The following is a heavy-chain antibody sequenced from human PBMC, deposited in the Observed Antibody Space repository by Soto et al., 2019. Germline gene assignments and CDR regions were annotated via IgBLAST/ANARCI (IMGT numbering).Heavy chain of an antibody. CDR3: ARAPSLDTYVDY. CDR2: ISSSGTTI. V-gene: IGHV3-11*01. J-gene: IGHJ4*01. Sequence: QVQLVESGGGLVKPGGSLRLSCAASGFTFSDYYMSWIRQAPGKGLEWVSYISSSGTTIYYADSVKGRFTISRDNAKNSLYLKLNSLRAEDTAVYYFARAPSLDTYVDYWGHGTLVTVSS. D-gene: IGHD5-18*01. CDR1: GFTFSDYY.